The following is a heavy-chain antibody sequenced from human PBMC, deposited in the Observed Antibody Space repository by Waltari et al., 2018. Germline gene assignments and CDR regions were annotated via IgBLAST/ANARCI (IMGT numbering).Heavy chain of an antibody. CDR2: IYHSGST. J-gene: IGHJ4*02. D-gene: IGHD2-15*01. CDR1: GGSISSGGYS. Sequence: QLQLQESGSGLVKPSQTLSLTCAVSGGSISSGGYSWSWIRQPPGQGLEWIGYIYHSGSTYYNPSLKSRVTISVDRSKNQFSLKLSSVTAADTAVYYCARCCSGGSCYSDYFDYWGQGTLVTVSS. V-gene: IGHV4-30-2*01. CDR3: ARCCSGGSCYSDYFDY.